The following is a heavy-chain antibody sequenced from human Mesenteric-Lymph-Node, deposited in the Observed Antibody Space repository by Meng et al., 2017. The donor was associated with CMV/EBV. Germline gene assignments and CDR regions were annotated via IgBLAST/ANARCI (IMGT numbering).Heavy chain of an antibody. D-gene: IGHD6-19*01. CDR3: ARGGSSGWVY. CDR2: IKQDGTEK. CDR1: GFTFSTYW. V-gene: IGHV3-7*01. J-gene: IGHJ4*02. Sequence: GGSLRLSCAASGFTFSTYWMNWVRQAPGKGLEWVANIKQDGTEKYYVDSVKGRFTISRDNAKNSLYLQMNSLRAEDTAVYYCARGGSSGWVYWGQGTLVTVSS.